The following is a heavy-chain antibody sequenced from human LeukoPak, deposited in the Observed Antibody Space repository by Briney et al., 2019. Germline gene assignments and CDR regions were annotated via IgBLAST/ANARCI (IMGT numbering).Heavy chain of an antibody. V-gene: IGHV4-59*08. J-gene: IGHJ6*02. Sequence: PSETLSLTCTVSGGSITSYYWSWIRQPPGKGLEWIGYIYYSGRTNYNPSLKSRVTISVDTSKNQFSLKLSSVTAADTAVYYCARYTRGRNGMDVWGQGTTVTVSS. CDR1: GGSITSYY. CDR3: ARYTRGRNGMDV. D-gene: IGHD1-26*01. CDR2: IYYSGRT.